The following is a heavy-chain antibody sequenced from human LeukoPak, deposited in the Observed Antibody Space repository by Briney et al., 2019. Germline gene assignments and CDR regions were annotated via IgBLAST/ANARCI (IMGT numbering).Heavy chain of an antibody. D-gene: IGHD3-10*01. J-gene: IGHJ6*02. CDR3: ARRNYYGSGSYLDV. CDR2: INHSGST. Sequence: SETLSLTCAVYGGSFSGYYWSWIRQPPGKGLEWIGEINHSGSTNYNPSLKSRVTISVDTSKNQFSLKLSSVTAADTAVYYCARRNYYGSGSYLDVWGQGTTVTVSS. V-gene: IGHV4-34*01. CDR1: GGSFSGYY.